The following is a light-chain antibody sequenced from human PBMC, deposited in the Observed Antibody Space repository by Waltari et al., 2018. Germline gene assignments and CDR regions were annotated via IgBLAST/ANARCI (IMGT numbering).Light chain of an antibody. J-gene: IGKJ3*01. Sequence: EIVLTQSPATLSLSPGERATLSCRASQSVSRYLAWYQQKPGQAPRLLIYDASTRATGVSARFSGSGSVTDFTLTISSLEPEDFAVYYCQQRSNSFAFGPGTRVDIK. CDR2: DAS. CDR3: QQRSNSFA. V-gene: IGKV3-11*01. CDR1: QSVSRY.